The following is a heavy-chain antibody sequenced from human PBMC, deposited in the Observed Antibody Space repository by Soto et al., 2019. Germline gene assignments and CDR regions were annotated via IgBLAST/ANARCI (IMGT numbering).Heavy chain of an antibody. Sequence: QLQLQESGPGLVKPSETLSLTCTVSGGSISSSSYYWGWIRQPPGKGLEWIGSIYYSGSTYYNPSIKSRVTISVDTSKNQFSLKLSSVTAADTAVYYCARARRDIVVVVAATPLWFDYWGQGTLVTVSS. J-gene: IGHJ4*02. D-gene: IGHD2-15*01. CDR3: ARARRDIVVVVAATPLWFDY. V-gene: IGHV4-39*01. CDR1: GGSISSSSYY. CDR2: IYYSGST.